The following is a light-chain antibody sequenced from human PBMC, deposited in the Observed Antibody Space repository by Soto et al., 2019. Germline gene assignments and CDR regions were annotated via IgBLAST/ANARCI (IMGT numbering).Light chain of an antibody. J-gene: IGLJ2*01. CDR3: QTWDTGIPMV. V-gene: IGLV4-69*01. CDR1: SGHSDCA. CDR2: LNSDGSH. Sequence: QPVLTQSPSASASLGASVKLTCTLSSGHSDCAIAWHQQQPEKGPRYLMKLNSDGSHYKGDGIPDRFSGSSSGAERYLTISSLQSEDEGDYYCQTWDTGIPMVFGGGTKVTVL.